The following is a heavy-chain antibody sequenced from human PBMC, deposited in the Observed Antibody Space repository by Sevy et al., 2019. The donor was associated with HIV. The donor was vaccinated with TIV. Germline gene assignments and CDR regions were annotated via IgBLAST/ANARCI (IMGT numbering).Heavy chain of an antibody. CDR3: AGHVDMTTLIGGLYYFDS. CDR2: IYPRDSDT. D-gene: IGHD4-4*01. Sequence: GESLKISCKASGYKFTTYWIGWARQMPGKGLEWMGMIYPRDSDTRYSPSFQGQVTISAETSINTAYLQWSSLKASDTAMYFCAGHVDMTTLIGGLYYFDSWGQGTLVTVSS. V-gene: IGHV5-51*01. CDR1: GYKFTTYW. J-gene: IGHJ4*02.